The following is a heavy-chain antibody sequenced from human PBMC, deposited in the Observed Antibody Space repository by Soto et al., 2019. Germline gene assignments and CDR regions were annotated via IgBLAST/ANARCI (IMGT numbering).Heavy chain of an antibody. D-gene: IGHD2-15*01. Sequence: QVQLRESGPGLVKPSETLSLTCTVTGGPVSSATYYWSWIRQTPGKGLEWLGYVYDSAAANYNPSLRSRLTISLETSKNQFSLRLTSVTAADTAVYSCARDTRVSIDSWGQGTLVTVSS. V-gene: IGHV4-61*01. CDR2: VYDSAAA. J-gene: IGHJ4*02. CDR3: ARDTRVSIDS. CDR1: GGPVSSATYY.